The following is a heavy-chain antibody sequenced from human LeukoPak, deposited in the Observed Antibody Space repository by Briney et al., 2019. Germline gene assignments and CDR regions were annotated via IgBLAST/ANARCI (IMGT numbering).Heavy chain of an antibody. Sequence: SETLSLTCAVYGGSFSGYYWSWIRQPPGKGREWIGEINHSGSTNYNPSLKSRVTISVDTSKNQFSLKLSSVTAADTAVYYCASLVVVTAISKTYYFDYWGQGTLVTVSS. CDR1: GGSFSGYY. D-gene: IGHD2-21*02. CDR3: ASLVVVTAISKTYYFDY. V-gene: IGHV4-34*01. CDR2: INHSGST. J-gene: IGHJ4*02.